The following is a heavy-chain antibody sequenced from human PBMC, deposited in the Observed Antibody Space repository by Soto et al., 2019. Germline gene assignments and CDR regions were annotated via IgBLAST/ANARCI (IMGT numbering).Heavy chain of an antibody. J-gene: IGHJ4*02. CDR2: ISYDGSNK. CDR3: ARDLRSGTTVY. Sequence: QVQLVESGGGVVQPGRSLRLSCAASGFTFSSYAMHWVRQAPGKGLEWVAVISYDGSNKYYADSVKGRFTISRDNSKNTLYLQMNSLRAEDTAVYYCARDLRSGTTVYWGQGTLVTVSS. D-gene: IGHD1-1*01. CDR1: GFTFSSYA. V-gene: IGHV3-30-3*01.